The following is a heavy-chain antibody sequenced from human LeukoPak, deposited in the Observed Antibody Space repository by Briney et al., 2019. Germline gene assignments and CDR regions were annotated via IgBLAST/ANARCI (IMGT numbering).Heavy chain of an antibody. CDR1: EFTFSTYC. CDR3: ARGGFRYYYMVV. V-gene: IGHV3-74*01. Sequence: GGSLRLSCAASEFTFSTYCMHWVRQAPGKGLVWVSRIDSDGTNTDYADSVKGRFTISRDNAKNTLYLQMNSLRAEDTAVYYCARGGFRYYYMVVWGKGTTVTVSS. CDR2: IDSDGTNT. J-gene: IGHJ6*03.